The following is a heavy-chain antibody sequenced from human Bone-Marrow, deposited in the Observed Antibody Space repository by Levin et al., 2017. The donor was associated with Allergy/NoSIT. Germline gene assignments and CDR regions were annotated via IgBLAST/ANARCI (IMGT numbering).Heavy chain of an antibody. J-gene: IGHJ4*02. V-gene: IGHV4-61*01. Sequence: SETLSLTCTVSGGSVNSASHYWSWIRQPPGRGLEWIGYIYDSGFTNFNPTLRGRLTISMETSKNQFSLKLSSVTPADTAVYYCARVDYGDYLDYWGQGTLVTVSS. CDR3: ARVDYGDYLDY. CDR1: GGSVNSASHY. D-gene: IGHD4-17*01. CDR2: IYDSGFT.